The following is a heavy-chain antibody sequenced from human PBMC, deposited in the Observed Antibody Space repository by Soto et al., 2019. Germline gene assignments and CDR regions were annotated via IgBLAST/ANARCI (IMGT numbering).Heavy chain of an antibody. D-gene: IGHD6-19*01. V-gene: IGHV4-39*01. CDR3: ARPDRGPPYLAVAAVDAFDI. Sequence: SETLSLTCTVSGGSISSSSYYWGWIRQPPGKGLEWIGSIYYSGSTYYNPSLKSRVTISVDTSKNQFSLKLSSVTAADTAVYYCARPDRGPPYLAVAAVDAFDIWGQGTMVTAS. J-gene: IGHJ3*02. CDR1: GGSISSSSYY. CDR2: IYYSGST.